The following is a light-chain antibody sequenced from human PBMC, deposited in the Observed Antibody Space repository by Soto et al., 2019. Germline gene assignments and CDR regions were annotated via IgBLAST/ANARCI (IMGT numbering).Light chain of an antibody. Sequence: IVVTQSPATLSVSPGERATLSCRASQGVGSNLAWYQQRPGQAPRLLIYDASTRATGVPDRFSGSGSGTDFTLTISRLEPEDSAVYYCQQYGASPPYTFGQGTKVEIK. CDR3: QQYGASPPYT. V-gene: IGKV3-20*01. J-gene: IGKJ2*01. CDR2: DAS. CDR1: QGVGSN.